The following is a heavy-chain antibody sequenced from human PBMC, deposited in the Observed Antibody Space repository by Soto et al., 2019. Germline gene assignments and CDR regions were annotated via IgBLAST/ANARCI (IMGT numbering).Heavy chain of an antibody. J-gene: IGHJ5*02. Sequence: PSETLSLTCAVYGGSVNGYYWNWIRQPPGKGLEWIGEINHTGGTHYNPSLKSRVTMSVDTSKNQFSLRLSSVTAADTAIYYCATRVTVFGLLIPPFDPWGQGTKVTVSS. CDR2: INHTGGT. D-gene: IGHD3-3*01. V-gene: IGHV4-34*01. CDR3: ATRVTVFGLLIPPFDP. CDR1: GGSVNGYY.